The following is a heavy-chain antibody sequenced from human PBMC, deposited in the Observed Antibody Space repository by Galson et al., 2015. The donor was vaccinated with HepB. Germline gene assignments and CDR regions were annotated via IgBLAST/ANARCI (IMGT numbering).Heavy chain of an antibody. J-gene: IGHJ3*02. Sequence: SLRLSCAASGFTVSSNYMSWVRQAPGKGLEWVSVIYSGGSTYYADSVKGRFTISRDNSKNTLYLQMNSLRAEDTAVYYCARATRKGAFDIWGQGTMVTVSS. V-gene: IGHV3-53*01. CDR2: IYSGGST. CDR3: ARATRKGAFDI. D-gene: IGHD2-2*01. CDR1: GFTVSSNY.